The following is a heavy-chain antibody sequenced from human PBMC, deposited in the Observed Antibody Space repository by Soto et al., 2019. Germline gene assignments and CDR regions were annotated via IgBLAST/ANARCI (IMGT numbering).Heavy chain of an antibody. Sequence: QVQLQESGPGLVKPSQTLSLTCTVSGGCISSVGSYWTWIRQHPGKGLEWIGFIYYRGSTYYNASLKSRVTMSLDTSKNQFSLILNSVTAADTAVYYCARVDGTETSYYFDYWGQGTLVTVSS. CDR2: IYYRGST. D-gene: IGHD3-9*01. CDR3: ARVDGTETSYYFDY. J-gene: IGHJ4*02. V-gene: IGHV4-31*03. CDR1: GGCISSVGSY.